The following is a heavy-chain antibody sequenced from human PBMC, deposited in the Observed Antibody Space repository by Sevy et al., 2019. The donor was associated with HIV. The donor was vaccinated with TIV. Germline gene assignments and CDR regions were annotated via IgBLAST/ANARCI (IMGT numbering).Heavy chain of an antibody. CDR1: EYSLNELS. CDR3: TTDVHLGVFRLWDD. D-gene: IGHD3-16*01. J-gene: IGHJ4*02. CDR2: FDPQLGKI. V-gene: IGHV1-24*01. Sequence: ASVKVSCQVFEYSLNELSIHWVRQAPGKGLEWMGGFDPQLGKIIYAEKFQGRVTMTEDTSTETAYMELSNLRSEDTAVYYFTTDVHLGVFRLWDDWGQGTRVTVSS.